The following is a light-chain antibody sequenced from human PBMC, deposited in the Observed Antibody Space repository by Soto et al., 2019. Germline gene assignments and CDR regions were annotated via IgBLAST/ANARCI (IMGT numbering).Light chain of an antibody. Sequence: QSVLTQPPSASGTPGQRVTISCSGSSSNIGRNSVYWYQQLPGTAPKLLIYRNNQRPSGVPDRFSGSKSGTSASLATSGLRSEDEADYYWAAWDDSRSGTWVFGGGTKLTVL. CDR1: SSNIGRNS. CDR2: RNN. J-gene: IGLJ3*02. CDR3: AAWDDSRSGTWV. V-gene: IGLV1-47*01.